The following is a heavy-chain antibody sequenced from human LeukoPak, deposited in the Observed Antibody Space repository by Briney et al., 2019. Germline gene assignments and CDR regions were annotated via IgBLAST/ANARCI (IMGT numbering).Heavy chain of an antibody. CDR1: GFTFSDYA. Sequence: GGSLRLSCVVSGFTFSDYAMNWVRQAPGKGLGCVSTISSSGGSTYYADSVKGRFTISRDNSKNTLYLQMNSLRAEDTAVYYCARDQGGGYFDYWGQGTLVTVSS. J-gene: IGHJ4*02. V-gene: IGHV3-23*01. CDR2: ISSSGGST. D-gene: IGHD3-16*01. CDR3: ARDQGGGYFDY.